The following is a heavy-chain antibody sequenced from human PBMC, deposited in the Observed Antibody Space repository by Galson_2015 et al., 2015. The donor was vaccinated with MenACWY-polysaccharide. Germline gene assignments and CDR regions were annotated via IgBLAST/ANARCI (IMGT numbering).Heavy chain of an antibody. D-gene: IGHD3-22*01. J-gene: IGHJ4*02. CDR2: IYISGVA. Sequence: LSLTCTVTGGSDRRGSFFWSWLRQPAGKGLEWIGCIYISGVADYNPSLTSRVNISMDTSKNQFSLMLSSITAAETAVYYCSRGIDRSTIDYWGQGALVTVSS. CDR1: GGSDRRGSFF. V-gene: IGHV4-61*02. CDR3: SRGIDRSTIDY.